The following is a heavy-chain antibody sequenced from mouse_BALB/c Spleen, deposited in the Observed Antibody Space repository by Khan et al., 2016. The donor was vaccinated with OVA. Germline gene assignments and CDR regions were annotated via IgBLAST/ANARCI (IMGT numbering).Heavy chain of an antibody. Sequence: VELVESGPGLVAPSQSLSITCTVSGFSLTGFGINWVRQPPGKGLEWLGMIWGDGSTDYNSALKSRLSISKDNSKSHVFLQMISLQTDDTARYYRDREQRLGGFAYWGQGTLVTVSA. J-gene: IGHJ3*01. CDR3: DREQRLGGFAY. CDR1: GFSLTGFG. V-gene: IGHV2-6-7*01. CDR2: IWGDGST. D-gene: IGHD1-2*01.